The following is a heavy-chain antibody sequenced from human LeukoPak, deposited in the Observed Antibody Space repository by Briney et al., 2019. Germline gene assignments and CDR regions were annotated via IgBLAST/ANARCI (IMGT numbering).Heavy chain of an antibody. V-gene: IGHV4-34*01. CDR3: ARIEKSSGCLYY. CDR1: GGSFSGYY. J-gene: IGHJ4*02. CDR2: INHSGST. D-gene: IGHD6-19*01. Sequence: SETLSLTCAVYGGSFSGYYWSWIRQPPGKGLEWIGEINHSGSTNYNPSLKSRVTISVDTSKSQFSLKLSSVTAADTAVYYCARIEKSSGCLYYWGQGTLVTVSS.